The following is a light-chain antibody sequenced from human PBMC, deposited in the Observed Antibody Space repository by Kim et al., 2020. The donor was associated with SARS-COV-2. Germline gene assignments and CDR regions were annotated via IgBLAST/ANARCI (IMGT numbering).Light chain of an antibody. CDR2: DVS. CDR3: CSYAGNYLYV. Sequence: FNYVSWYQHHPGKAPKVMLYDVSKRPSGVPDRFSGSKSGNTASLTISGLQADDEADYYCCSYAGNYLYVFGTGTKVTVL. J-gene: IGLJ1*01. V-gene: IGLV2-11*01. CDR1: FNY.